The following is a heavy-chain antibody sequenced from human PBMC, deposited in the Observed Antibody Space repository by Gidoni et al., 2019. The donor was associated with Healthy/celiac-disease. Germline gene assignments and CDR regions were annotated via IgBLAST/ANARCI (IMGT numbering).Heavy chain of an antibody. Sequence: QVQLVQSGAEVKKPGASVKVSCKASGYTFTGYYMHWVRQAPGQGLEWMGWINPNSGGTNYAQKFQGWVTMTRDTSISTAYMELSRLRSDDTAVYYCATDSGTTVTSNYYYGMDVWGQGTTVTVSS. D-gene: IGHD4-4*01. J-gene: IGHJ6*02. CDR2: INPNSGGT. CDR3: ATDSGTTVTSNYYYGMDV. CDR1: GYTFTGYY. V-gene: IGHV1-2*04.